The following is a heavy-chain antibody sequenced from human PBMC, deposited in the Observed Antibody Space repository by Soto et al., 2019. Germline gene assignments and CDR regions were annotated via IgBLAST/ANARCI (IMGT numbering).Heavy chain of an antibody. J-gene: IGHJ6*03. V-gene: IGHV3-33*06. CDR3: AKSLLLSYYMDV. D-gene: IGHD2-15*01. CDR2: IWYDGSNK. CDR1: GFTFSSYG. Sequence: GGSLRLSCAASGFTFSSYGMHWVRQAPGKGLEWVAVIWYDGSNKYYADSVKGRFTISRDNSKNTLYLQMNSLRAEDTAVYYCAKSLLLSYYMDVWGKGTTVTVSS.